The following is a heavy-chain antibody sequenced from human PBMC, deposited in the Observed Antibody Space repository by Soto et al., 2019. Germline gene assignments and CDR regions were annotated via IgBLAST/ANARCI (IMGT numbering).Heavy chain of an antibody. CDR1: GFSLSTSGVG. J-gene: IGHJ4*02. CDR3: AHAKTGYSSGWYSDY. Sequence: QITLKESGPTLVKPTQTLTLTCTFSGFSLSTSGVGVGWIRQPPGKALEWLALIYWDDDKRYSPSLKSRLTITKDTSKNQVVLTMTNMDPVDTATYYCAHAKTGYSSGWYSDYWGQGTLVTVSS. V-gene: IGHV2-5*02. D-gene: IGHD6-19*01. CDR2: IYWDDDK.